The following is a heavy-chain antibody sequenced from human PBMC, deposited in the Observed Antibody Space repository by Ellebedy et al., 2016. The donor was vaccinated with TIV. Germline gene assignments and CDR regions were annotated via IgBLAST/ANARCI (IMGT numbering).Heavy chain of an antibody. J-gene: IGHJ5*02. D-gene: IGHD7-27*01. CDR3: ARGYSHWGWFDP. CDR2: INTDGSTI. CDR1: GFTFSSYW. V-gene: IGHV3-74*01. Sequence: GESLKISXAASGFTFSSYWMHWVRQAPEKGLLWVSRINTDGSTINYADSVKGRFTISRDNVKNTLVLQMNSLRAEDTAVYYCARGYSHWGWFDPWGQGTLVTVSS.